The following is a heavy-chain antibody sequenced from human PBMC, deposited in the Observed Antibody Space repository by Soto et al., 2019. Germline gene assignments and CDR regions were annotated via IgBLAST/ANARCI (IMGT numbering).Heavy chain of an antibody. CDR2: ISYSGNT. D-gene: IGHD2-15*01. Sequence: SETLSLTCTVSGGSIISGYWSWIRQPPGKGLEWIGYISYSGNTNYNPSLKSRVTMSVDTPKNQFSLRLSSVTTADTAVYYCAGLRGYAGSPIDYWGQGTLVTASS. J-gene: IGHJ4*02. V-gene: IGHV4-59*01. CDR1: GGSIISGY. CDR3: AGLRGYAGSPIDY.